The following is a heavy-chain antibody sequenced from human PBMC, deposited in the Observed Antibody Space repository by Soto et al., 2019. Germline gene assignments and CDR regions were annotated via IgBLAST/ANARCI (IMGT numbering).Heavy chain of an antibody. V-gene: IGHV4-34*01. CDR2: INHSGST. Sequence: PSETLSLTCAVYGGSFSGYYWSWIRQPPGKGLEWIGEINHSGSTNYNPSLKSRVTISVDTSKNQFSLKLSSVTAADTAVYYCARWYSSGWYYYYYMDVWGKGTTVTVSS. J-gene: IGHJ6*03. D-gene: IGHD6-19*01. CDR1: GGSFSGYY. CDR3: ARWYSSGWYYYYYMDV.